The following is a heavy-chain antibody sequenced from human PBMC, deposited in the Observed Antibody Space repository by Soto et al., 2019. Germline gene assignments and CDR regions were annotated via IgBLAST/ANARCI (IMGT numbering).Heavy chain of an antibody. J-gene: IGHJ4*02. V-gene: IGHV4-61*01. CDR2: IYYSGST. D-gene: IGHD5-18*01. CDR3: ARVVGPLLGYSYGYHYFDY. Sequence: SETLSLTCTVSGDSISSSSYYWSWIRQPPGKGLEWIGYIYYSGSTNYNPSLKSRVTISVDTSKNQFSLKLSSVTAADTAVYYCARVVGPLLGYSYGYHYFDYWGQGTLVTVSS. CDR1: GDSISSSSYY.